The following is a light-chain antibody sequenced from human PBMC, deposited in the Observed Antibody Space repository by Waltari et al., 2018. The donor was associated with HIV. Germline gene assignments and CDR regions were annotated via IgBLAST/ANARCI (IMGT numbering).Light chain of an antibody. Sequence: QSVLTQPPSVSGAPGPRVTLSCTGRDSNTGTHAVHCYQHPPGTAPQLLLYNNNNRPSGVPDRFSASKSGTSSSLAITGLQPEDETDYYCQSYDSSLSASVFGGGTKLTVL. CDR1: DSNTGTHA. V-gene: IGLV1-40*01. J-gene: IGLJ2*01. CDR2: NNN. CDR3: QSYDSSLSASV.